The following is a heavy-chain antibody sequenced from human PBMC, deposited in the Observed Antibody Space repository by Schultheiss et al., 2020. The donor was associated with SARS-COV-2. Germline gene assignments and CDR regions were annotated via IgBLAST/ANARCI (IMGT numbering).Heavy chain of an antibody. CDR2: IYYSGST. CDR1: GGSISSSSYY. J-gene: IGHJ5*02. D-gene: IGHD1-7*01. Sequence: SETLSLTCTVSGGSISSSSYYWGWIRQPPGKGLEWIGSIYYSGSTYYNPSLKSRVTISVDTSKNQFSLKLSSVTAADTAVYYCARALTGGSNFNWFDPWGQGTLVTVSS. CDR3: ARALTGGSNFNWFDP. V-gene: IGHV4-39*07.